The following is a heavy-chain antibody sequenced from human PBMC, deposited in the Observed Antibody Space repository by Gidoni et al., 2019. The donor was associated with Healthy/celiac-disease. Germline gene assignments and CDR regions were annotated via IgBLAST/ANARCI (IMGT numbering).Heavy chain of an antibody. CDR2: ISWNSGSI. Sequence: DVQLVESGGGLVQPGRSLRLSCAASGFTFDDYAMHWVRQAPGKGLEWVSGISWNSGSIGYADAVKGRFTISRDNAKNSLYLQMNSLRAEDTALYYCAKDTSVRGVIDYYGMDVWGQGTTVTVSS. D-gene: IGHD3-10*01. V-gene: IGHV3-9*01. CDR3: AKDTSVRGVIDYYGMDV. J-gene: IGHJ6*02. CDR1: GFTFDDYA.